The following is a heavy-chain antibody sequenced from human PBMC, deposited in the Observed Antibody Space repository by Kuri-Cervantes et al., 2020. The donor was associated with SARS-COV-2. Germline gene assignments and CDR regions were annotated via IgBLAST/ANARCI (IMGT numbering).Heavy chain of an antibody. CDR2: ISGSGGST. V-gene: IGHV3-23*01. CDR1: GFSFKTYA. J-gene: IGHJ6*02. D-gene: IGHD2-2*01. CDR3: AKDSGYQLHYVYYYYGMDV. Sequence: GESLKISCEASGFSFKTYAMSWVRQAPGKGLEWVSAISGSGGSTYYADSVKGRFTISRDNSKNTLYLQMNSLRAEDTAVYYCAKDSGYQLHYVYYYYGMDVWGQGTTVTVSS.